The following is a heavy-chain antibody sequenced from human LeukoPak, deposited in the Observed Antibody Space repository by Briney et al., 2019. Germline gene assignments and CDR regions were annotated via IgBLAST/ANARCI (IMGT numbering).Heavy chain of an antibody. V-gene: IGHV1-2*02. D-gene: IGHD1-1*01. CDR1: GYTFTGYY. Sequence: GASVKVSCKASGYTFTGYYMHWVRQAPRQGLEWMGWINPNSGGTNYAQKFQGRVTMTRDTSISTAYMELSRLRSDDTAVYYCARARTTLTYFDYWGQGTLVTVSS. CDR3: ARARTTLTYFDY. CDR2: INPNSGGT. J-gene: IGHJ4*02.